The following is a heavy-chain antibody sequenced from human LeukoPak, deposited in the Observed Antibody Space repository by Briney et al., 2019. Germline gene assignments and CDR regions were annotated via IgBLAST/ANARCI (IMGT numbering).Heavy chain of an antibody. CDR1: GFTFSSYG. CDR3: AKVGGRRSTSCYASHCYAFDI. D-gene: IGHD2-2*01. V-gene: IGHV3-23*01. CDR2: ISGSGGST. Sequence: PGGSLRLSCAASGFTFSSYGMSWVRQAPGKGLEWVSAISGSGGSTYYADSVKGRFTISRDNSKNTLYLQMNSLRAEDTAVYYCAKVGGRRSTSCYASHCYAFDIWGQGTMVTVSS. J-gene: IGHJ3*02.